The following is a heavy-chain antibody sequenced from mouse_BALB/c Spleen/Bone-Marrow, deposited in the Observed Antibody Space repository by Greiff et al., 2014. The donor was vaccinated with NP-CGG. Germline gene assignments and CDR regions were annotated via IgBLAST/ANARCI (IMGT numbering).Heavy chain of an antibody. V-gene: IGHV1-5*01. Sequence: EVQLQQSGTVLARPGASVKMSCKASGYTFTSYRMHWVKQRPGQGLEWIGAIYPGNSDTSYNQKFKGKAKLTAVTSTSTAYMELSSLTNEDSAVYYCTRGGGSSYVEFAYWGQGTLVTVSA. J-gene: IGHJ3*01. D-gene: IGHD1-1*01. CDR2: IYPGNSDT. CDR3: TRGGGSSYVEFAY. CDR1: GYTFTSYR.